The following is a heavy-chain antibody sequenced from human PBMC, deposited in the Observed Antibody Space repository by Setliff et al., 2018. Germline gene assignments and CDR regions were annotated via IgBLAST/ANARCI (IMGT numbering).Heavy chain of an antibody. CDR2: IDWDDEK. CDR3: ARTVGYSSVWYDGDWFDP. J-gene: IGHJ5*02. V-gene: IGHV2-70*04. CDR1: GFSLSTSTVR. D-gene: IGHD6-19*01. Sequence: SGPTLVNPTETLTLTCTFSGFSLSTSTVRVSWIRQPPGKALEWLARIDWDDEKFYSTSLKTRLTISKDTSKNQVILTMTNMYPADTATYYCARTVGYSSVWYDGDWFDPWGQGTLVTVSS.